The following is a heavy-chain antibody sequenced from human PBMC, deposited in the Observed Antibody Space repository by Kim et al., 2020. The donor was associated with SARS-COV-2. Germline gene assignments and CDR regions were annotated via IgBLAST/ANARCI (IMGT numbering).Heavy chain of an antibody. CDR3: ARASLDY. J-gene: IGHJ4*02. V-gene: IGHV3-11*05. CDR2: SRSST. Sequence: SRSSTNNATSVKGRFTISRDNAKNSLYLQMNSLRAEDTAVYYCARASLDYWGQGTLVTVSS.